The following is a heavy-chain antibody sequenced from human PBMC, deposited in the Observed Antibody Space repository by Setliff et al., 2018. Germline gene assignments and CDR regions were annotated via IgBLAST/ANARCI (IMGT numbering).Heavy chain of an antibody. Sequence: ASVKVSCKASGYTFTSYYMHWVRQAPGQGLEWMGMVNPGGGSSTSTQRFQGRVTMTSDTSARKVYMEVNILRSDDTAMYYCARGGMAAAGRKGVFEHWGQGTLVTVSS. CDR2: VNPGGGSS. D-gene: IGHD6-13*01. CDR1: GYTFTSYY. V-gene: IGHV1-46*01. CDR3: ARGGMAAAGRKGVFEH. J-gene: IGHJ4*02.